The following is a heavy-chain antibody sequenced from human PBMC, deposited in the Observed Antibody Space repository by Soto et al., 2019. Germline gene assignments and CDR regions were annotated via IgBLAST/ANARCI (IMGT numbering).Heavy chain of an antibody. V-gene: IGHV3-53*02. D-gene: IGHD3-10*01. J-gene: IGHJ3*02. CDR2: LYSGGST. CDR1: GLTVSSNY. Sequence: EVQLVETGGGLIQPGGSLRLSCAASGLTVSSNYMNWVRQAPGKGLEWVSVLYSGGSTHYAGSVKGRFIISRDNSKNTLYLQMNSLRVEDTAVYYYARDRPGDEGDGFDIWGHGTMVTVSS. CDR3: ARDRPGDEGDGFDI.